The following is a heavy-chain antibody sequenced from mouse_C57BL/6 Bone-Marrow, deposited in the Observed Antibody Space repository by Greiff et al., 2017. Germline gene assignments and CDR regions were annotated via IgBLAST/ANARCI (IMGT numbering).Heavy chain of an antibody. CDR2: IDPSDSYT. J-gene: IGHJ4*01. D-gene: IGHD1-1*01. V-gene: IGHV1-69*01. CDR3: ARDYYGSSYVDDAMDY. CDR1: GYTFTSYW. Sequence: QVQLQQPGAELVMPGASVKLSCKASGYTFTSYWMHWVKQRPGQGLEWIGEIDPSDSYTNYKQKFKGKSTLTVDKSSSTAYMQLSSLTSEDSAVYYCARDYYGSSYVDDAMDYWGQGTSVTVSS.